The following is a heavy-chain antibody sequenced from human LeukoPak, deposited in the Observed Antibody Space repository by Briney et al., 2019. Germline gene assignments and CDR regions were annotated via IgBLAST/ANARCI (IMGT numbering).Heavy chain of an antibody. J-gene: IGHJ4*02. CDR2: ISSSGSTI. CDR1: GFTFSDYY. V-gene: IGHV3-11*01. D-gene: IGHD3-22*01. CDR3: TRSGYRHPYHFDS. Sequence: GGSLRLSCAASGFTFSDYYMSWIRQAPGKGLEWVSYISSSGSTIYYADSVKGRFTISRDNAKNSLYLQMNSLRAEDTAIYYCTRSGYRHPYHFDSWGQGTLVIVSS.